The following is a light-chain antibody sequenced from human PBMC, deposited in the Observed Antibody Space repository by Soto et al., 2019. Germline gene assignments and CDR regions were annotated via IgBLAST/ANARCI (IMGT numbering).Light chain of an antibody. Sequence: QLVLTQSPYASASLGASVKLTCTLSSGHSSYAIAWHQQQPEKGPRYLMKLNSDGSHSKGDGIPDRFSGSSSGAERYLTISSLQSEDEADYYCQTWGTGFWVFGGGTKLTVL. CDR3: QTWGTGFWV. CDR2: LNSDGSH. J-gene: IGLJ3*02. CDR1: SGHSSYA. V-gene: IGLV4-69*01.